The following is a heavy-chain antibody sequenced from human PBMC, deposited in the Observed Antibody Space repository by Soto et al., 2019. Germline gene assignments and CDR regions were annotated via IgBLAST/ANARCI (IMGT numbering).Heavy chain of an antibody. CDR1: GFTFSSYA. D-gene: IGHD3-10*01. V-gene: IGHV3-23*01. Sequence: PGGSLRLSCAASGFTFSSYAMSWVRQAPGKGLEWVSAISGSGGSTYYADSVKGRFTISRDNSKNTLYLQMNSLRAEDTAVYYCAKVRRVGFGEQEPSYYYMDVWAKGTTVTVSS. CDR2: ISGSGGST. CDR3: AKVRRVGFGEQEPSYYYMDV. J-gene: IGHJ6*03.